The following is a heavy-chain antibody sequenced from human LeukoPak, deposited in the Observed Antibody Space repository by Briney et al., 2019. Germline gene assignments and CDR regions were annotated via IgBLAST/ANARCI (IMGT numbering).Heavy chain of an antibody. CDR3: AKDFDYSSSWSDY. V-gene: IGHV3-33*06. J-gene: IGHJ4*02. CDR2: IWYDGSNK. D-gene: IGHD6-13*01. CDR1: GFTFSSYG. Sequence: GRSLRLSCAASGFTFSSYGMHWVRQAPGKGLEWVAVIWYDGSNKYYADSVKGRFTISRDNSKNTLYLQMNSLRAEDTAVYYCAKDFDYSSSWSDYWGQGTLVTVSS.